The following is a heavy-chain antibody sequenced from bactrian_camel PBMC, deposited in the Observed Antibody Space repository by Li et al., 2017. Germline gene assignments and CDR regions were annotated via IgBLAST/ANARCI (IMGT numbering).Heavy chain of an antibody. CDR1: GYTYSNNY. D-gene: IGHD6*01. CDR2: IYTRDGTA. Sequence: QVQLVESGGDLVQPGGSLRLSCAISGYTYSNNYMGWIRQSPGNEREVLAAIYTRDGTAHYADSVKGRFTISHDNANDTTFLQMNSLMPEDSAMYYCAAKSPGGGWYSPGSYNYWGQGTQVTVS. CDR3: AAKSPGGGWYSPGSYNY. V-gene: IGHV3S28*01. J-gene: IGHJ4*01.